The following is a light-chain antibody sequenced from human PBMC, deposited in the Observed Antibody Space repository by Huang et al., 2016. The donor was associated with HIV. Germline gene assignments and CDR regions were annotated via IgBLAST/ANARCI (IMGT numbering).Light chain of an antibody. V-gene: IGKV3-20*01. CDR1: QSVSSSY. J-gene: IGKJ2*01. Sequence: EIVLTQSPGTLSLSPGERATLSCRASQSVSSSYLAWYQQKPGQAPRLLIYGASSRATGIPDRFSGSGSGTDFTLTISRLEPEDFAVYYCQQYGSRYTFGQRTKLEIK. CDR3: QQYGSRYT. CDR2: GAS.